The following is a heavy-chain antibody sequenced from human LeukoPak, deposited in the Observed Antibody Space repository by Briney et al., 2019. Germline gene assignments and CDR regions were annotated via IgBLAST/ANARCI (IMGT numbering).Heavy chain of an antibody. Sequence: PGGSLRLSCAASGFTVITNDMTWVRQAQGKRLEWVSVLYSDGNTKYADSVQGRFTISRDNSKNTLYLEMNSLSPDDTAVYYCARGVEPLAANTLAYWGQGTLVTVSS. V-gene: IGHV3-53*01. CDR3: ARGVEPLAANTLAY. D-gene: IGHD1-14*01. CDR1: GFTVITND. CDR2: LYSDGNT. J-gene: IGHJ4*02.